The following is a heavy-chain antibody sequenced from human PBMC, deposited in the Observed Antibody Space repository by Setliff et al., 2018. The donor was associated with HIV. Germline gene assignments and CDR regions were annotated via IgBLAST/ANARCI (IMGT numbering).Heavy chain of an antibody. D-gene: IGHD3-22*01. J-gene: IGHJ4*02. CDR2: VSAYNGNT. Sequence: ASVKVSCKASGYSFTDYYIHWVRQAPGQGLEWMGWVSAYNGNTNYAQKFQGRVTMTTDTSTSTAYMELRSLRSDDTAVYYCARGMDYYDTSGYYQYYFDYWGQGTLVTVS. CDR1: GYSFTDYY. V-gene: IGHV1-18*04. CDR3: ARGMDYYDTSGYYQYYFDY.